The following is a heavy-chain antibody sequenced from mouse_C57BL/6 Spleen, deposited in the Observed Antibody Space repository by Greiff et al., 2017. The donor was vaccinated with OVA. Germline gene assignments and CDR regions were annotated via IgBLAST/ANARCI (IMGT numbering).Heavy chain of an antibody. J-gene: IGHJ2*01. CDR3: ARMRDSSGYGNFDY. CDR1: GYTFTSYW. V-gene: IGHV1-55*01. D-gene: IGHD3-2*02. Sequence: QVQLQQSGAELVKPGASVKMSCKASGYTFTSYWITWVKQRPGQGLEWIGDIYPGSGSTNYNQKFKSKATLTVDTSSSTTYMQLSSLTSEESAVYYYARMRDSSGYGNFDYWGQGTTLTVSS. CDR2: IYPGSGST.